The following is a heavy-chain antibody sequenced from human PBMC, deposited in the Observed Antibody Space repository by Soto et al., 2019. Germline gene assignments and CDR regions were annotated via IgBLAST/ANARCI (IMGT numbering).Heavy chain of an antibody. CDR2: IGTQHDT. Sequence: EVQLVESGGGLVQPGGSLRLSCAASGFTFSAYDMHWVRQPTGKGLEWVSAIGTQHDTYYPDSVKGRFTISRENAKSSLYLQTNSLRTGDTAVYYCARQASYWHGGGGWFDPWGQGTLVTVSS. J-gene: IGHJ5*02. CDR1: GFTFSAYD. V-gene: IGHV3-13*01. D-gene: IGHD2-8*02. CDR3: ARQASYWHGGGGWFDP.